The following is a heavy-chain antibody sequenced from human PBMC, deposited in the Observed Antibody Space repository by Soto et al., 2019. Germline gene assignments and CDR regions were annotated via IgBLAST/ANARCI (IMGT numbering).Heavy chain of an antibody. V-gene: IGHV3-23*01. J-gene: IGHJ4*02. D-gene: IGHD6-19*01. Sequence: PGGSLRLSCAASGFSFGSYAMSWVRQAPGKGLEWVSAISGSGGSTYYADSVKGRFTISRDNSKNTLYLQMNSLRAEDTAVYYCAKEHLLLLARIAVAGTALEMGVLWGQGTLVTVSS. CDR1: GFSFGSYA. CDR3: AKEHLLLLARIAVAGTALEMGVL. CDR2: ISGSGGST.